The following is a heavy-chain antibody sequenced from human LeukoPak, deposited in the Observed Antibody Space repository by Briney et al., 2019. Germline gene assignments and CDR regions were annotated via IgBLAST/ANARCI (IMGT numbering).Heavy chain of an antibody. D-gene: IGHD1/OR15-1a*01. Sequence: PSETLSLTCTVSCASINSDTYYWGWIRQPPGKGLEWIGTHSHSGSAYYNPSLRSRITMSLDTSENQLSLKLYSVTAADTAIYYCARYQTGTMFAVWGQGTLVTISS. J-gene: IGHJ4*02. CDR3: ARYQTGTMFAV. V-gene: IGHV4-39*07. CDR1: CASINSDTYY. CDR2: HSHSGSA.